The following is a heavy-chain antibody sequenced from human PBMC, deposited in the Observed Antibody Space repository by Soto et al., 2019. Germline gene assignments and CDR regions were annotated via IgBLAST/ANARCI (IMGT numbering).Heavy chain of an antibody. Sequence: QVQLQESGPGLVKPSQTLSLTCTVSGGSISSGGYYWSWIRHHPGKGLEGIGYIYYRGSTYYNPSLISRVNISVDTSKQQYSLKLSSVTAADTAVYYCAGEVVVIERGVDYWGQGTLVTVSS. CDR2: IYYRGST. V-gene: IGHV4-31*03. CDR3: AGEVVVIERGVDY. CDR1: GGSISSGGYY. J-gene: IGHJ4*02. D-gene: IGHD3-22*01.